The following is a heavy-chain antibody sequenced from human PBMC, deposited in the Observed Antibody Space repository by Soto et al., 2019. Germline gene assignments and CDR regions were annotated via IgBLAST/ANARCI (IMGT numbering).Heavy chain of an antibody. D-gene: IGHD3-22*01. CDR2: IYYSGST. V-gene: IGHV4-61*01. J-gene: IGHJ4*02. CDR1: GGSVSSGSYY. Sequence: SETLSLTCTVSGGSVSSGSYYWSWIRQPPGKGLEWIGYIYYSGSTNYNPSLKSRVTISVDTSENQFSLKLSSVTAADTAVYYCARQGYYYDSSGYYPFDYWGQGTLVTVSS. CDR3: ARQGYYYDSSGYYPFDY.